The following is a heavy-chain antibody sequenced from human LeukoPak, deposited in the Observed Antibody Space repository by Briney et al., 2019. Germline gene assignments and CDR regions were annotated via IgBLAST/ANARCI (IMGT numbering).Heavy chain of an antibody. V-gene: IGHV3-21*01. CDR3: ARMRGLRFLEWLIIISSVTGMDV. Sequence: GGSLRLSCAASGFTFSSYSMNWVRQAPGKGLEWVSSISSSSSYIYYADSVKGRFTISRDNAKNSLYLQMNSLRAEDTAVYYCARMRGLRFLEWLIIISSVTGMDVWGKGTTVTVSS. CDR1: GFTFSSYS. J-gene: IGHJ6*04. D-gene: IGHD3-3*01. CDR2: ISSSSSYI.